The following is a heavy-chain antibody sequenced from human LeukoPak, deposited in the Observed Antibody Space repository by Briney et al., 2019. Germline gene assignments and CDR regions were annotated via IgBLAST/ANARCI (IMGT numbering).Heavy chain of an antibody. CDR1: GFTVSSNY. CDR3: AKGHYYYDSSDFDI. J-gene: IGHJ3*02. CDR2: IYSGGST. D-gene: IGHD3-22*01. Sequence: GGSLRLSCAASGFTVSSNYMSWVRQAPGKGLEWVSVIYSGGSTYYADSVKGRFTISRDNSKNTLYLQMNSLRAEDTAVYYCAKGHYYYDSSDFDIWGQGTMVTVSS. V-gene: IGHV3-53*05.